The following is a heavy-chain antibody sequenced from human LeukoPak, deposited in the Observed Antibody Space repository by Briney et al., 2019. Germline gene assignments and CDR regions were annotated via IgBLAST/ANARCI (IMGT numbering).Heavy chain of an antibody. CDR3: AKDRYYDIDY. V-gene: IGHV3-23*01. J-gene: IGHJ4*02. CDR1: GFTFSSYS. Sequence: GGSLRLSCAASGFTFSSYSMNWVRQAPGKGLEWVSAISGSGGSTYYADSVKGRFTISRDNSKNTLYLQMNSLRAEDTAVYYCAKDRYYDIDYWGQGTLVTVSS. D-gene: IGHD3-22*01. CDR2: ISGSGGST.